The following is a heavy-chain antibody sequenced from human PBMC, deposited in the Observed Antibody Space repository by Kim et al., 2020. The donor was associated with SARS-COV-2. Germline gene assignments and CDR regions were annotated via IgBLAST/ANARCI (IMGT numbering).Heavy chain of an antibody. CDR2: IIPIFGTA. D-gene: IGHD3-10*01. CDR1: GGTFSSYA. V-gene: IGHV1-69*13. Sequence: SVKVSCKASGGTFSSYAISWVRQAPGQGLEWMGGIIPIFGTANYAQKFQGRVTITADESTSTAYMELSSLRSEDTAVYYCASGEMATTRTFDYWGQGTLVTVSS. J-gene: IGHJ4*02. CDR3: ASGEMATTRTFDY.